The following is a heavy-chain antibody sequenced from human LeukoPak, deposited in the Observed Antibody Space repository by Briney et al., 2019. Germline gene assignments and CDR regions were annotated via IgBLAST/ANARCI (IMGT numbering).Heavy chain of an antibody. CDR1: GGSISSYY. Sequence: PSETLSLTCTVSGGSISSYYWSWIRQTPGKGLEWIGYIDYSGYTNYNPSLKSRVTISVDTSKNQFSLKLSSVTAADTAVYYCARVQHVWGSYRSNLYFDYWGQRTLVTVSS. J-gene: IGHJ4*02. V-gene: IGHV4-59*08. D-gene: IGHD3-16*02. CDR2: IDYSGYT. CDR3: ARVQHVWGSYRSNLYFDY.